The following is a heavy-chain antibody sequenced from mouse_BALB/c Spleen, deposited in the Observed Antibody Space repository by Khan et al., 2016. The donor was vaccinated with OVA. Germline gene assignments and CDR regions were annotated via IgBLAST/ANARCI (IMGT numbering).Heavy chain of an antibody. Sequence: EVQLQESGPELVKPGASVKMSCKASGYTVTSYVIHWVKQKPGQGLEWIGYIYPYNDDTKYNEKFKGKATLTSDKSSSTAYMELRSLTSEDSAVYYCARNYRYDVYFDYWGQGTTLTVSS. CDR2: IYPYNDDT. CDR1: GYTVTSYV. CDR3: ARNYRYDVYFDY. D-gene: IGHD2-14*01. J-gene: IGHJ2*01. V-gene: IGHV1S136*01.